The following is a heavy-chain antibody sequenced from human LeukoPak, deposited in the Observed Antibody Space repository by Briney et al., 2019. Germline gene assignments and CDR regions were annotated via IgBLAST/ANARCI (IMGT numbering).Heavy chain of an antibody. CDR3: ASYDILTGPLGGY. D-gene: IGHD3-9*01. V-gene: IGHV3-30*02. Sequence: GGSLRLSCAASGFTFSSYGMHWVRQAPGKGLEWVAFIRYDGSNKYYADSVKGRFTISRDNSKKTLYLQMNSLRAEDTAVYYCASYDILTGPLGGYWGQGTLVTVSS. CDR1: GFTFSSYG. CDR2: IRYDGSNK. J-gene: IGHJ4*02.